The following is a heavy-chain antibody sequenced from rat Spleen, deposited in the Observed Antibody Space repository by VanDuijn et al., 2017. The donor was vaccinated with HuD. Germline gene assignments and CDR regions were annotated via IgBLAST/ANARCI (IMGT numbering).Heavy chain of an antibody. CDR1: GFTFSDYN. V-gene: IGHV5-7*01. J-gene: IGHJ4*01. D-gene: IGHD1-11*01. CDR3: ARHYGGYSEYVMDA. CDR2: ISYDGSST. Sequence: EVQLVESGGGLVQPGRSLKLSCAASGFTFSDYNMAWVRQAPKKGLEWVATISYDGSSTYYRDSVKGRFTISRDKAKSTLYLQMNRLRSEDTATYYCARHYGGYSEYVMDAWGQGASVTVSS.